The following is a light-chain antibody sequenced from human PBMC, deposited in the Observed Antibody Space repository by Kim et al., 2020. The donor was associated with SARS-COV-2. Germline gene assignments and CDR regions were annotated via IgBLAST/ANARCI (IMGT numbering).Light chain of an antibody. J-gene: IGLJ2*01. Sequence: QSALTQPASVSGSPGQSITISCTGTSSDVGGYNYVSWYQQHPGKAPKVMIYDVSNRPSGVSSRFSGSKSGNMASLTITGLQAEDEADYYCSAYTSISTVIFGGGTKLTVL. CDR3: SAYTSISTVI. CDR2: DVS. V-gene: IGLV2-14*03. CDR1: SSDVGGYNY.